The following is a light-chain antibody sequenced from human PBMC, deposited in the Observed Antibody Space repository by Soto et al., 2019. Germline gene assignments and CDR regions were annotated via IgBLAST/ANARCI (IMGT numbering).Light chain of an antibody. CDR3: MQGTQWPRT. CDR2: RVS. V-gene: IGKV2-30*02. J-gene: IGKJ1*01. Sequence: DVVLTQSPVSLPVTLGQPASISCMSSQSLVHSDGNTYLNWFQQRPGHSPRRLVYRVSNRDSGVPDNFSGGGSGTNFTLKISSVEAEDIGVYYCMQGTQWPRTFGQGTKVEIK. CDR1: QSLVHSDGNTY.